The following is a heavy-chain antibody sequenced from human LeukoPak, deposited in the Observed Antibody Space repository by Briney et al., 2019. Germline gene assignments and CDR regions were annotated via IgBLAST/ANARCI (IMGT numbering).Heavy chain of an antibody. CDR2: INPSGGRT. Sequence: ASVKVSCKASGYTFATYYMHWVRQAPGQGLEWMGIINPSGGRTSYAQKFQGRVTMTRDMSTSTVYMELSSLRSEDTAVYYCARAPTYYYDSSGYVHWGQGTLVTVSS. D-gene: IGHD3-22*01. CDR1: GYTFATYY. CDR3: ARAPTYYYDSSGYVH. J-gene: IGHJ4*02. V-gene: IGHV1-46*01.